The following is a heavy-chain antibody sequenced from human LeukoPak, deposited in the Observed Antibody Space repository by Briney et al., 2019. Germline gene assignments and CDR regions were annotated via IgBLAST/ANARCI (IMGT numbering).Heavy chain of an antibody. Sequence: ASVKVSCKASGGTFSSYAISWVRQAPGQGLEWMGRIIPILGIANYAQKFQGRVTITADKSTSTAYMELSSLRSEDTAVYYCARYCSGGSCHYYYYGMDVWGQGTTVTVSS. CDR3: ARYCSGGSCHYYYYGMDV. CDR1: GGTFSSYA. D-gene: IGHD2-15*01. V-gene: IGHV1-69*04. CDR2: IIPILGIA. J-gene: IGHJ6*02.